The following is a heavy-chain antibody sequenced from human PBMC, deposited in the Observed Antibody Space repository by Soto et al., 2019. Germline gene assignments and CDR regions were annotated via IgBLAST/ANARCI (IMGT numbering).Heavy chain of an antibody. J-gene: IGHJ5*02. D-gene: IGHD2-21*01. CDR3: MTSPGFYKIAS. Sequence: QLQLQESGPGLVKPSGTLSLTCAVSGDAVSSNKWWGWVRQSPVKGLEWIADMLHIGTTSYSPSLESRVTLSIDKSKNQFSLRLNSVTVADTAVYFCMTSPGFYKIASWCQGTLVTVSS. CDR1: GDAVSSNKW. V-gene: IGHV4-4*02. CDR2: MLHIGTT.